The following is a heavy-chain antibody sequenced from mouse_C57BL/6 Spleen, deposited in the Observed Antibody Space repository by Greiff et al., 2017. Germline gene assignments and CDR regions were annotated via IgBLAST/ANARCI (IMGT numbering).Heavy chain of an antibody. Sequence: GGGLVQPKGSLTLSCAASGFSFNTYAMNWVRQAPGKGLEWVARIRSKSNNYATYYADSVKDRFTISRDDSESMLYLQMNNLKTEDTAMYYCVRHYSNHAMDYWGQGTSVTVSS. CDR3: VRHYSNHAMDY. D-gene: IGHD2-5*01. CDR1: GFSFNTYA. CDR2: IRSKSNNYAT. J-gene: IGHJ4*01. V-gene: IGHV10-1*01.